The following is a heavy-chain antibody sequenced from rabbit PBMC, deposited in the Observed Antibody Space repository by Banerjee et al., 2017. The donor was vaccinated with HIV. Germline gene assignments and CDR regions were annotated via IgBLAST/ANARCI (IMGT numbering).Heavy chain of an antibody. CDR3: ARDAGTGDYIDVYFCL. J-gene: IGHJ4*01. CDR2: IYTGNGKT. V-gene: IGHV1S45*01. Sequence: QEQLVESGGGLVQPEGSLTLTCKASGFSFSSSYDMCWVRQAPGKGLEWIGCIYTGNGKTYYANWAKGRFTISKSSSTTVTLQMTSLTAADTATYFCARDAGTGDYIDVYFCLWGPGTLVTVS. D-gene: IGHD8-1*01. CDR1: GFSFSSSYD.